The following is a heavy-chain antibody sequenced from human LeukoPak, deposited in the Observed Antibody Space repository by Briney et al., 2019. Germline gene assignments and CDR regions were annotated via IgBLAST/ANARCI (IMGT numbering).Heavy chain of an antibody. CDR2: ISGSGGIT. CDR3: AKTRAGNSSGRDPGWPMDY. J-gene: IGHJ4*02. Sequence: GGSLRLSCAASGFTFGSYAIYWVRQAPGKGLEWVSGISGSGGITYFADSVKGRFTISRDNSRNTVYLQIKSLRAEDAALYYSAKTRAGNSSGRDPGWPMDYWGQGTLVTVSS. CDR1: GFTFGSYA. D-gene: IGHD3-22*01. V-gene: IGHV3-23*01.